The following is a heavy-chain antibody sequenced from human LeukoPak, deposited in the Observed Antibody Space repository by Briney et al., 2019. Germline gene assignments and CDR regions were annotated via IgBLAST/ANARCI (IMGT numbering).Heavy chain of an antibody. J-gene: IGHJ2*01. CDR2: ISSSSSTI. CDR1: GFTFSSYS. CDR3: ARPYCSSTSCRVYFDL. D-gene: IGHD2-2*01. Sequence: GGSLRLSCADSGFTFSSYSMNWVRQAPGKGLEWVSYISSSSSTIYYADSVKGRFTISRDNAKNSLYLQMNSLRAEDTAVYYCARPYCSSTSCRVYFDLWGRGTLVTVSS. V-gene: IGHV3-48*01.